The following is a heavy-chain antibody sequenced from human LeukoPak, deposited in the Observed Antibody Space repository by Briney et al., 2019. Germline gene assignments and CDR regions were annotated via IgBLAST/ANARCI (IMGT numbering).Heavy chain of an antibody. CDR2: VSVSGDYT. D-gene: IGHD3-22*01. V-gene: IGHV3-23*01. J-gene: IGHJ4*02. CDR3: AKDRPNHDSTNAHYYTRNGDY. CDR1: GFSFNNSA. Sequence: GRSLTLSCAASGFSFNNSAMSWVRQAPGEGQEWDSSVSVSGDYTIYADSVKERLTSSRANTKDTLCLRMTRLMGEGTAIYYCAKDRPNHDSTNAHYYTRNGDYWGQGTLVTVSS.